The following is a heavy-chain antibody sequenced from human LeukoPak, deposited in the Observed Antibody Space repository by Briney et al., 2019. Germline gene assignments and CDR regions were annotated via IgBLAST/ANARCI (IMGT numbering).Heavy chain of an antibody. J-gene: IGHJ4*02. D-gene: IGHD4-17*01. CDR2: MNPNSGNT. CDR1: GYTFTSYD. CDR3: ARGLFDYDAYYFDY. V-gene: IGHV1-8*01. Sequence: ASVKVSCKASGYTFTSYDINWVRQATGQGLEWMGWMNPNSGNTGYAQKFQGRVTVTRNTSISTAYMELSSLRSEDTAVYYCARGLFDYDAYYFDYWGQGTLVTVSS.